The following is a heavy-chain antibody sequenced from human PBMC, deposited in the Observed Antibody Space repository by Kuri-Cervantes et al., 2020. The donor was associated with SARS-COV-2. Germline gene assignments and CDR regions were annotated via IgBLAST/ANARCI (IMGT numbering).Heavy chain of an antibody. J-gene: IGHJ6*02. CDR3: ARAIVVVTATRDYYYYYGMDV. V-gene: IGHV6-1*01. CDR2: TYYRSKWYN. CDR1: GDSVSSNSAA. Sequence: SQTLSLTCAISGDSVSSNSAAWNWIRQSPSRGLEWLGRTYYRSKWYNDYAVSVKSRITINPDTSKNQFSLQLNSVTPEDTAVYYCARAIVVVTATRDYYYYYGMDVWGQGTTVTVSS. D-gene: IGHD2-21*02.